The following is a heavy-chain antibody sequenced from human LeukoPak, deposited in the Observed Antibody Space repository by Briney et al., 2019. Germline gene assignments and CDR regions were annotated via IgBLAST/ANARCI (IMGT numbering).Heavy chain of an antibody. J-gene: IGHJ3*02. V-gene: IGHV3-13*01. CDR2: IGTAGDT. D-gene: IGHD2-15*01. Sequence: GGSLRLSCAASGFTFSSYDMHWVRQATGKGLEWVSAIGTAGDTYYPGSVKGRFTISRENAKNSLYLQMNGLRAGDTAVYYCARERSIGGAFDIWGQGTMVTVSS. CDR1: GFTFSSYD. CDR3: ARERSIGGAFDI.